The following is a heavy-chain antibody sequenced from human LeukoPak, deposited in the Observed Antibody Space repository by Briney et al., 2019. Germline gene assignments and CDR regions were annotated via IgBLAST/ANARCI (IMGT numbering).Heavy chain of an antibody. CDR1: GFTFSSYA. D-gene: IGHD3-3*01. J-gene: IGHJ4*02. CDR2: ISYDGSNK. CDR3: ARTWSGHFDY. Sequence: GRSLRLSCAASGFTFSSYAMHWVRQDPGKGLEWVAVISYDGSNKYYADSVKGRFTISRDNSKNTLYLQMNSLRAEDTAVYYCARTWSGHFDYWGQGTLVTVSS. V-gene: IGHV3-30-3*01.